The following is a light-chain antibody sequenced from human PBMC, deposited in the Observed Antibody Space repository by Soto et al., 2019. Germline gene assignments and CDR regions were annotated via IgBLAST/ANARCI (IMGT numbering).Light chain of an antibody. CDR3: QQYNNWPFT. CDR1: QSVSSN. CDR2: GAS. Sequence: EIAMTHFPATLSVSPGERATLSCRASQSVSSNLAWYQQKPGQAPRLLIYGASTRATGIPARFSGSGSGTEFTLTISSLQSEDFAVYYCQQYNNWPFTFGPGTKVDV. V-gene: IGKV3-15*01. J-gene: IGKJ3*01.